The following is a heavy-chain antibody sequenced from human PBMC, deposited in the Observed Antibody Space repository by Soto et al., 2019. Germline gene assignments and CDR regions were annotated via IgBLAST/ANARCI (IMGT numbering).Heavy chain of an antibody. D-gene: IGHD2-2*01. Sequence: GGSLRLSCAASGFTFSSYSMNWVRQAPGKGLEWVSSISSSSSYIYYADSVKGRFTISRDNAKNSLYLQMNSLRAEDTAVYYCARGGGDCSSASCYAATDYYYGMDVWGQGTTVTVSS. V-gene: IGHV3-21*01. J-gene: IGHJ6*02. CDR3: ARGGGDCSSASCYAATDYYYGMDV. CDR1: GFTFSSYS. CDR2: ISSSSSYI.